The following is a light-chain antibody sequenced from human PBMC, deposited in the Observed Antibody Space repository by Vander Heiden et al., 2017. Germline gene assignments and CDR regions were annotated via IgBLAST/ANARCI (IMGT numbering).Light chain of an antibody. CDR3: SSYTSGSSPDVL. CDR1: NSDVGASEY. V-gene: IGLV2-14*03. CDR2: DVS. J-gene: IGLJ2*01. Sequence: QSALPQPASVSGSPGQSITISCTGTNSDVGASEYVSWYQHHPGKAPKLIIYDVSYRPSGVSNRFSGSKSGNTASLTISGLQADDESDYFCSSYTSGSSPDVLFGGGTKLTVL.